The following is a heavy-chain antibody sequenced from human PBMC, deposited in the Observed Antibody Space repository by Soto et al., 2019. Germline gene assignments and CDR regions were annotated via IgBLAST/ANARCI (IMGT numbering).Heavy chain of an antibody. Sequence: GGSLRLSCVASGFTFGDYALSWVRQAPGKGLQWVGFMRSKAYGGTTEYAASVKGRFTISGDDSKSIAYLQMNSLKTEDTGMYYCTREGGHHSVPFEYWGQGTLVTVSS. J-gene: IGHJ4*02. CDR3: TREGGHHSVPFEY. V-gene: IGHV3-49*04. CDR2: MRSKAYGGTT. CDR1: GFTFGDYA. D-gene: IGHD1-26*01.